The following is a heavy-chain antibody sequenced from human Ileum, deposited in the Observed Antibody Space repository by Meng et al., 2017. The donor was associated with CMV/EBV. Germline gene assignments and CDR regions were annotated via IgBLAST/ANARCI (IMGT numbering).Heavy chain of an antibody. CDR1: VSSNSAA. J-gene: IGHJ5*02. Sequence: VSSNSAAWNWIRQSPSRGLEWLGRTYYRSKWYNDYAVSVKSRITINPDTSKNQFSLQLNSVTPEDTAVYYCARSTTGTTGNWFDPWGQGTLVTVSS. CDR2: TYYRSKWYN. CDR3: ARSTTGTTGNWFDP. V-gene: IGHV6-1*01. D-gene: IGHD1-1*01.